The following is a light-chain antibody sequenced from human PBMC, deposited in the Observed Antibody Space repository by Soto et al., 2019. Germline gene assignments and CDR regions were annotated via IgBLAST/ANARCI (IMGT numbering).Light chain of an antibody. CDR1: SSDVGGYNY. Sequence: SALTQPPSASGSPGQSVTISCTGTSSDVGGYNYVSWYQQHPGKAPKLMIYEVSKRPSGVPDRFSGSKSGNTASLTVSGLQAEDEADYYCSSYAGSNYVFGTGTKVTV. V-gene: IGLV2-8*01. CDR2: EVS. J-gene: IGLJ1*01. CDR3: SSYAGSNYV.